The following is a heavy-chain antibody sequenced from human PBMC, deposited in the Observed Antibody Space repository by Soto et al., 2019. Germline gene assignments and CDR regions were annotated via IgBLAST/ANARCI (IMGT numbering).Heavy chain of an antibody. D-gene: IGHD6-13*01. Sequence: QVQLVESGGGVVQPGRSLRLSCAASGFTFSSYAMHWVRQAPGKGLEWVAVIAYDGRNKYYADSVKGRFTISRDNSKNKLYLQMNSLRAEDTAVYYCARDPSIAAAGTFDYWGQGTLVTVSS. V-gene: IGHV3-30-3*01. CDR2: IAYDGRNK. J-gene: IGHJ4*02. CDR3: ARDPSIAAAGTFDY. CDR1: GFTFSSYA.